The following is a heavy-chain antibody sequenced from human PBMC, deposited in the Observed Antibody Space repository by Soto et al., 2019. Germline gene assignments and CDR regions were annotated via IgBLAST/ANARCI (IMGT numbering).Heavy chain of an antibody. J-gene: IGHJ4*02. CDR3: ARRLHYGSGSDYSDH. D-gene: IGHD3-10*01. CDR2: VYWDGDK. CDR1: GFSLSTSGVG. Sequence: QITLMESGPTLVKSTQTLTLTCTFSGFSLSTSGVGVGWIRQPPGKPLEWLVVVYWDGDKRHSPSLKNRLTITKDTSKKQVVLTMTNMDPVDTATYYCARRLHYGSGSDYSDHWGQGTLVTVSS. V-gene: IGHV2-5*02.